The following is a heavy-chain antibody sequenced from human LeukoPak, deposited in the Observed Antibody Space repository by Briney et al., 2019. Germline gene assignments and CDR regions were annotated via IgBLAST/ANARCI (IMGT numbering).Heavy chain of an antibody. J-gene: IGHJ4*02. CDR3: ARDYDSSGYNDY. D-gene: IGHD3-22*01. CDR1: GGSISRYY. CDR2: IYYSGST. Sequence: SETLSLTCTVSGGSISRYYWSWIRQPPGKGLEWIGYIYYSGSTNYNPSLKSRVTISVDTSKNQFSLTLSSVTAADTAVYYCARDYDSSGYNDYWGQGTLVTVSS. V-gene: IGHV4-59*01.